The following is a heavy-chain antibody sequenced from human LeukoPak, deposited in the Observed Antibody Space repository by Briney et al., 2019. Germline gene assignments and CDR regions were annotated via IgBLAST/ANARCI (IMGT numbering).Heavy chain of an antibody. D-gene: IGHD6-13*01. Sequence: SETLSLTCAVYGGSFSGYYWSWIRQPPGKGLEWIGEINHSGSTNYNPSLKSRVTISVDTSKNQFSLELSSVTAADTAVYYCARGAKGYRQQLVQYYFDYWGQGTLVTVSS. CDR2: INHSGST. J-gene: IGHJ4*02. CDR3: ARGAKGYRQQLVQYYFDY. V-gene: IGHV4-34*01. CDR1: GGSFSGYY.